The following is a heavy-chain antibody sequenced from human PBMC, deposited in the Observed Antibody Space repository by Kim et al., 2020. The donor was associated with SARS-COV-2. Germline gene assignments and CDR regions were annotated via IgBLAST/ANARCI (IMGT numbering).Heavy chain of an antibody. Sequence: SETLSLTCTVSGGSISSYYWSWIRQPPGKGLEWIGYIYYSGSTNYNPSLKSRVTISVDTSKNQFSLKLSSVTAADTAVYYCARVLKGVTGYFDYWGQGTLVTVSS. CDR2: IYYSGST. CDR3: ARVLKGVTGYFDY. CDR1: GGSISSYY. V-gene: IGHV4-59*13. J-gene: IGHJ4*02. D-gene: IGHD3-16*01.